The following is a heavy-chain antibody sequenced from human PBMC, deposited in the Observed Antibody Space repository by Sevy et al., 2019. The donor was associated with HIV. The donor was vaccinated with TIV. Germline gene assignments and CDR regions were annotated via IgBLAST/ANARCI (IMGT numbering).Heavy chain of an antibody. CDR1: GFTVSSSY. J-gene: IGHJ5*02. D-gene: IGHD2-21*01. CDR3: ARGRGFFAAVAINWFDP. CDR2: IYSGGST. V-gene: IGHV3-53*01. Sequence: GASLRLSCAASGFTVSSSYMTWVRQPPGKELEWVSVIYSGGSTYYADSAKGRFTISRDNSKNTLYLQMNSLRADDTAVYCRARGRGFFAAVAINWFDPWGQGALVTVSS.